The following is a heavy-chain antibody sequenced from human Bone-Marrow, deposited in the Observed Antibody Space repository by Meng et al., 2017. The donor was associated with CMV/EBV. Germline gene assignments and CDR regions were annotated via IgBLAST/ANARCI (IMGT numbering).Heavy chain of an antibody. CDR2: IYYSGST. Sequence: GSLRLSCTVSGGSISSSSYYWGWIRHPPGKGLEWIGSIYYSGSTYYNPSLKSRVTISVDTSKYQFSLKLSSVTAADTAVYYCARDIRFLDEYFDYWGQGTLVTVSS. CDR1: GGSISSSSYY. V-gene: IGHV4-39*07. J-gene: IGHJ4*02. D-gene: IGHD2-21*01. CDR3: ARDIRFLDEYFDY.